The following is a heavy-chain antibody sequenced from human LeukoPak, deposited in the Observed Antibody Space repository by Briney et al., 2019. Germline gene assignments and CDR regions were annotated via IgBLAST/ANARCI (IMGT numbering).Heavy chain of an antibody. J-gene: IGHJ4*02. CDR1: GFTVSSNY. CDR3: ATDGASCGGDRYSDY. D-gene: IGHD2-21*02. V-gene: IGHV3-53*01. Sequence: GGAPRLSCAASGFTVSSNYMHWVRQAPGQGLERVSVIYINWSTFYADSVTGRFTISRGNTKNTLYLQMQSLRATDTASYYCATDGASCGGDRYSDYWGQGTLVTVSS. CDR2: IYINWST.